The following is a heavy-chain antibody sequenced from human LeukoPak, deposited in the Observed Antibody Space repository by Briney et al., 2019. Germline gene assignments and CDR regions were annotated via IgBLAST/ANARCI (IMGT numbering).Heavy chain of an antibody. J-gene: IGHJ4*02. Sequence: PSETLSLTCTVSGGPISSYYWSWIRQPPGKGLEWIGYIYYSGSTNYNPSLKSRVTISVDTSKNQFSLKLSSVTAADTAVYYCARRSRAAARGDYFDYWGQGTLVTVSS. CDR3: ARRSRAAARGDYFDY. CDR2: IYYSGST. D-gene: IGHD6-13*01. V-gene: IGHV4-59*08. CDR1: GGPISSYY.